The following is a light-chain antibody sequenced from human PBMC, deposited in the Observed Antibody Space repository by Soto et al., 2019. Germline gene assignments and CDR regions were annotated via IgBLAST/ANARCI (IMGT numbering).Light chain of an antibody. Sequence: DVVLTQSPLSLPATLGQPASISCRSSQSLVHSNGNTYLSWFQRRPGHSPRRLIYTVSDRDSGVPDRFSGSGSGTDFTLRISRVEAEDVGVYFCMQGTHWPFTFGQGTKLEIK. CDR2: TVS. V-gene: IGKV2-30*02. J-gene: IGKJ2*01. CDR3: MQGTHWPFT. CDR1: QSLVHSNGNTY.